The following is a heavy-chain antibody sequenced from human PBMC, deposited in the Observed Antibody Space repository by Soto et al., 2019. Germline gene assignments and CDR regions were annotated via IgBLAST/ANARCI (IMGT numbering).Heavy chain of an antibody. D-gene: IGHD4-17*01. CDR1: GFTVSSNY. CDR2: IYSGGST. V-gene: IGHV3-66*01. J-gene: IGHJ6*03. CDR3: ARDRDYEYYYYMDV. Sequence: EVQLVESGGGLVQPGGSLRLSCAASGFTVSSNYMSWVRQAPGKGLEWVSVIYSGGSTYYADSVKGRFTISRDNSKNTLYLQMNSLRAEDTAVYYCARDRDYEYYYYMDVWGKGTTVTVSS.